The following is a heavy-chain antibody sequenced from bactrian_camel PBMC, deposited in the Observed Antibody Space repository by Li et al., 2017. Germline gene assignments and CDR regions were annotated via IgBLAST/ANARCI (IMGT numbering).Heavy chain of an antibody. CDR1: DYSFSRYW. V-gene: IGHV3S1*01. CDR2: LDRYGGT. J-gene: IGHJ6*01. CDR3: AAVGSRRCGEDWRTLQQYRF. D-gene: IGHD1*01. Sequence: HVQLVESGGGSVQAGESLRLSCRVSDYSFSRYWAWFRQPPGKGREGVAVLDRYGGTRVEDSVKGRFTISLDHARLYLQMNSLEPEDTGMYYCAAVGSRRCGEDWRTLQQYRFWGQGTQVTVS.